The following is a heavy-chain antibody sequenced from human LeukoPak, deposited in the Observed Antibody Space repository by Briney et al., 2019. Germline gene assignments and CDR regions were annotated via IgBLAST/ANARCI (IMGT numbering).Heavy chain of an antibody. V-gene: IGHV3-66*01. J-gene: IGHJ4*02. Sequence: GGSLRLSCAASGFTVSSNYMSWVRQAPGKGLEWVSVIYSSGSTYYADSVKGRFTISRDNSKNTLYLQMNSLRAEDTAVYYCARVGDVDTAMVDYWGQGTLVTVSS. CDR1: GFTVSSNY. CDR3: ARVGDVDTAMVDY. D-gene: IGHD5-18*01. CDR2: IYSSGST.